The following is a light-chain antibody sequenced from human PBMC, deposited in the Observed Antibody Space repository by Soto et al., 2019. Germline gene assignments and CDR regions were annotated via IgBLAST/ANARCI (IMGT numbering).Light chain of an antibody. CDR1: HYVYSN. J-gene: IGKJ1*01. CDR2: RAS. Sequence: DRVMTQSPDTLSASPGXRVSLSCRASHYVYSNVAWFQQRPGQAPRLLIYRASTRATGTPARFSGSGSGTEFTLTITSLQSEDFALYYCQQYHNLWTFGQGTKADIK. CDR3: QQYHNLWT. V-gene: IGKV3-15*01.